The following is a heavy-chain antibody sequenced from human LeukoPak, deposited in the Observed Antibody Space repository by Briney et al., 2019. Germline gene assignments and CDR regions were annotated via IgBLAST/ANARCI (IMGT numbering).Heavy chain of an antibody. CDR3: ATRPRGAHYFDY. D-gene: IGHD3-10*01. Sequence: PGGSLRLSCAASGFTFSSYSMNWVRQAPGKGLEWVSSISSSSSYIYYADSVKGRFTISRDNAKNSLYLQMNSLRAEDTAVYYCATRPRGAHYFDYWGQGTLVTVSS. CDR1: GFTFSSYS. CDR2: ISSSSSYI. J-gene: IGHJ4*02. V-gene: IGHV3-21*01.